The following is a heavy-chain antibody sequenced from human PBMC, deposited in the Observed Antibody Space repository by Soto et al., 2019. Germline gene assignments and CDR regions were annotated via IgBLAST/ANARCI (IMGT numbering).Heavy chain of an antibody. CDR2: ISAYNGNT. J-gene: IGHJ5*02. V-gene: IGHV1-18*01. D-gene: IGHD2-2*01. Sequence: QVQLVQSGAEVKKPGASVKVSCKASGYTFTSYGISWVRQAPGQGLEWMGWISAYNGNTNYAQKLQGRVTMTTDTSTRAAYMALRSLRSDDTAVYYCARVVVVPAASRAGGWFDPWGQGTLVTVSS. CDR3: ARVVVVPAASRAGGWFDP. CDR1: GYTFTSYG.